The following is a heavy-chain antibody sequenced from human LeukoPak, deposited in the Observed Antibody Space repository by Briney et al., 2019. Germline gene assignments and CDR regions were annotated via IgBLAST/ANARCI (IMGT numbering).Heavy chain of an antibody. CDR1: GFTFSSYG. Sequence: GGSLRLSCAASGFTFSSYGMHWVRQAPGKGLEWVAVISYDGSNKYYADSVKGRFTISRDNSKNTLYLQMNSLRAEDTAVYYCARDPSYHMKYYFDYWGQGTLVTVSS. J-gene: IGHJ4*02. V-gene: IGHV3-30*03. D-gene: IGHD1-26*01. CDR3: ARDPSYHMKYYFDY. CDR2: ISYDGSNK.